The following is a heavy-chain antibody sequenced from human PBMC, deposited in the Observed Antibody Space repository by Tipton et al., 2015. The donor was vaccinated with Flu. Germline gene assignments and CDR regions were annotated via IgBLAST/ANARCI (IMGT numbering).Heavy chain of an antibody. V-gene: IGHV4-4*07. J-gene: IGHJ5*02. D-gene: IGHD6-19*01. CDR1: GGSISTYY. CDR2: FYNNGST. CDR3: AREGDDYSRGWYAS. Sequence: TLSLTCPVSGGSISTYYWSWIRQPAGKGLEWVGPFYNNGSTRYNPSLKNRCTMSADTSRSQFSLKVTSVTAADTAVYFCAREGDDYSRGWYASWGQGILVTVSS.